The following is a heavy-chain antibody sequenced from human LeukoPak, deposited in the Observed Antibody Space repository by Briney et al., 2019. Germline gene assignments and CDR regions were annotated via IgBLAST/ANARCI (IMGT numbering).Heavy chain of an antibody. CDR3: ARPSGSYFMWFDP. Sequence: GASVKVSCKASGYTFTIYAMHWVRQAPGQRLEWMGWINAGNGNTKYSQKFQGRVTITRDTSASTAYMELSSLRSEDTAVYYCARPSGSYFMWFDPWGQGTLVTVSS. CDR2: INAGNGNT. CDR1: GYTFTIYA. J-gene: IGHJ5*02. D-gene: IGHD1-26*01. V-gene: IGHV1-3*01.